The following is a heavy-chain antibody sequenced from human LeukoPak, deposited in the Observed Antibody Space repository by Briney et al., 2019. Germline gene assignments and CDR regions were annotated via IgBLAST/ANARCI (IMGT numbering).Heavy chain of an antibody. D-gene: IGHD1-26*01. Sequence: RGSLRLSCAASGFTVIGNYMSWVRQAPGKGLEWVSLIYSGDNTNYADSVKGRFTISRDNSKNTLYLQLNSLRAEDTAVYYCAGGGGSYRLGVYFDCWGQGTLVTVSS. CDR2: IYSGDNT. V-gene: IGHV3-53*01. CDR1: GFTVIGNY. J-gene: IGHJ4*02. CDR3: AGGGGSYRLGVYFDC.